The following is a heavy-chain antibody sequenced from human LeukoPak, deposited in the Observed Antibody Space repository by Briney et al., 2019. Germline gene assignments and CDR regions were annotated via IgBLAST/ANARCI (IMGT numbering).Heavy chain of an antibody. CDR2: IYQSGST. Sequence: PSETLSLTCTVSGFSISSGYYWGWIRQPPGKGLEWIGSIYQSGSTYYNPSLKSRVTISVDTSKNQFSLKLSSVTAADTAVYYCAGGRYGSTNYNWFDPWGQGTLVTVSS. D-gene: IGHD2-2*01. CDR3: AGGRYGSTNYNWFDP. J-gene: IGHJ5*02. V-gene: IGHV4-38-2*02. CDR1: GFSISSGYY.